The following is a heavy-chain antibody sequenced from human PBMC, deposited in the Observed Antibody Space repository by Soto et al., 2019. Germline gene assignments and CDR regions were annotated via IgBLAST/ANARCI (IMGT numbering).Heavy chain of an antibody. V-gene: IGHV3-23*01. CDR2: ISGSGAGT. CDR1: GFTFSTSA. Sequence: GGSLRLSCTASGFTFSTSAMSWVRQAPGRGLEWDSGISGSGAGTYYADSVKGRFTISRDNSKNTLYLQMSGLRAEDAAVYYCAKGPTIFGAVISFDYYYGMYVWGQGTPVTVSS. J-gene: IGHJ6*02. CDR3: AKGPTIFGAVISFDYYYGMYV. D-gene: IGHD3-3*01.